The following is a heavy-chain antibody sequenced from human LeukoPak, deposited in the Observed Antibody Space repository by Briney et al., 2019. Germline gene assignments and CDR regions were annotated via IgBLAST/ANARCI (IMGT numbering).Heavy chain of an antibody. CDR3: AREGAGDFGSGSYPLYFDY. V-gene: IGHV4-4*07. CDR2: IYTSGST. CDR1: GSYINNYY. Sequence: SETLSLTCSVSGSYINNYYWSWIRQPAGKGLEWIGRIYTSGSTNYNPSLKSRVTISVDTSKNQFSLKLSSVTAADTAVYYCAREGAGDFGSGSYPLYFDYWGQGTLVTVSS. J-gene: IGHJ4*02. D-gene: IGHD3-10*01.